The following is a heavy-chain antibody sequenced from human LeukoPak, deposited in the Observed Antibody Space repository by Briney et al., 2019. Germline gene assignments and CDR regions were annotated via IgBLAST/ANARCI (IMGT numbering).Heavy chain of an antibody. V-gene: IGHV3-11*04. D-gene: IGHD3-10*01. CDR3: ARDYRGSRFTMMVRATRSYYFDY. CDR1: GFTFSDYY. CDR2: TSTSGTTI. J-gene: IGHJ4*02. Sequence: GGSLTLSCLASGFTFSDYYMNWLRYTPGKGLEWISYTSTSGTTISYADSVKGRFTIARDNGTNSLYLQMNSLRVEDTAVYYCARDYRGSRFTMMVRATRSYYFDYWGQGTLVTVSS.